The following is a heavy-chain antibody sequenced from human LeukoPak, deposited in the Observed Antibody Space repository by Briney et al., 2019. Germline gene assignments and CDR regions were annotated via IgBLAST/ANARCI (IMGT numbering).Heavy chain of an antibody. CDR1: GYTFTSYD. CDR3: ARGRSVTMVRGGYYYYYMDV. CDR2: MNPNSGNT. V-gene: IGHV1-8*01. J-gene: IGHJ6*03. D-gene: IGHD3-10*01. Sequence: ASVKVSCKASGYTFTSYDINWVRQATGQGLEWMGWMNPNSGNTGYAQKFQGRVTMTRNTSISTAYMELSSLRSEDTAVYYCARGRSVTMVRGGYYYYYMDVWGKGTTVTISS.